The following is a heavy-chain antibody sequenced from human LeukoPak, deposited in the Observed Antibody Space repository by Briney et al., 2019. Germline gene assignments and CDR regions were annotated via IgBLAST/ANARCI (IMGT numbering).Heavy chain of an antibody. D-gene: IGHD1-26*01. CDR1: GFTVSNAW. Sequence: PGGSLRLSCAASGFTVSNAWMSWVRQAPGKGLEWVGRIKSKSDGGTTDYAAPVKGRFTISRDDSENTLCLQMNSLKTEDTAVYHCTTDLGIVAALDYWGQGTLVTVSS. J-gene: IGHJ4*02. V-gene: IGHV3-15*01. CDR3: TTDLGIVAALDY. CDR2: IKSKSDGGTT.